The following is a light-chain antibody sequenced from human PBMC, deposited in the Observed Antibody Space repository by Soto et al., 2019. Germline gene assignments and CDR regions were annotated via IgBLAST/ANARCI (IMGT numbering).Light chain of an antibody. CDR1: QSVGSY. J-gene: IGKJ1*01. Sequence: DIVLTQSPATLSLSPGERATLSCRASQSVGSYFAWYQQKPGKAPRLLIYDASNRATGLPARFSGSGSGTDITLTISSLEPDDFAVDYCHQRGNWPVTFGQGTRVEIK. CDR2: DAS. CDR3: HQRGNWPVT. V-gene: IGKV3-11*01.